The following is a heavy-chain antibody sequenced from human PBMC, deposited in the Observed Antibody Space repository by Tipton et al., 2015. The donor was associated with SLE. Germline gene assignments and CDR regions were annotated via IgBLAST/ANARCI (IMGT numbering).Heavy chain of an antibody. J-gene: IGHJ3*02. Sequence: SLRLSCAASGFTFSSYAMHWVRQAPGKGLEYASAISSNGGSTYYANSVKGRFTISRDNSKNTLYLQMGSLRAEDMAVYYCARDRGGIVATSDAFDIWGQGTMVTVSS. CDR3: ARDRGGIVATSDAFDI. CDR1: GFTFSSYA. V-gene: IGHV3-64*01. CDR2: ISSNGGST. D-gene: IGHD5-12*01.